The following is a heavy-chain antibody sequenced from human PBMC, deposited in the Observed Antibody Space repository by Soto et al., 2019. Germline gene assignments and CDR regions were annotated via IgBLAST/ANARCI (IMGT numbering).Heavy chain of an antibody. CDR1: GGTFSSYA. CDR2: IIPILGTV. J-gene: IGHJ6*02. CDR3: ARGVAHTYYYYGLDV. V-gene: IGHV1-69*01. Sequence: QVQLVQSGAEVKKPGSSVKVSCKASGGTFSSYAISWVRQAPGQGLEWMGGIIPILGTVNYAQRFQDRVTFIADEFTSTAYMDLSSLRSEDTAVYYCARGVAHTYYYYGLDVWGQGTTVTVSS. D-gene: IGHD3-3*01.